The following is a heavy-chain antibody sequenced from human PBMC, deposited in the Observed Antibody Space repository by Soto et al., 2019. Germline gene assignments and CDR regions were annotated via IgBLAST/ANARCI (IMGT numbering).Heavy chain of an antibody. J-gene: IGHJ4*02. CDR3: ARGHLGITTTGTWYDFDY. D-gene: IGHD2-15*01. V-gene: IGHV4-59*01. CDR2: IYYSGRT. Sequence: XGTLSLTCTVSGDSISSYYWTGIRQPPGKGLEYIGYIYYSGRTYYNPSLKSRVTISVDTSKNQFSLKLSSVTAADTAVYYCARGHLGITTTGTWYDFDYWGQGTLVTVSS. CDR1: GDSISSYY.